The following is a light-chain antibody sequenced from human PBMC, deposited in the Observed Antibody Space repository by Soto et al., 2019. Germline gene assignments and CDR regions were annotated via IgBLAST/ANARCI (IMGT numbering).Light chain of an antibody. CDR1: QSVSSN. CDR3: QQYKDWPLT. CDR2: GAS. V-gene: IGKV3-15*01. J-gene: IGKJ1*01. Sequence: EVVVTQSPATLSVSPGERATLSCRASQSVSSNLAWYQQKPGQAPRLLIYGASTRATVIPARFSGSGSGTEFTLTISSLQSEDFAVYYCQQYKDWPLTFGQGTKVDIK.